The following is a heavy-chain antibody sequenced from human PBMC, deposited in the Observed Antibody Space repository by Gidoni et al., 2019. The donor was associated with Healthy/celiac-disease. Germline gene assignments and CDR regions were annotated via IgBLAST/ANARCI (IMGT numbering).Heavy chain of an antibody. D-gene: IGHD6-6*01. V-gene: IGHV3-21*01. J-gene: IGHJ4*02. Sequence: EVQLVESGGGLVKPGGSLRLSCAASGFTFSSYSMNWVRQAPGKGLEWVSSISSSSSYIYYADSVKGRFTISRDNAKNSLYLQMNSLRAEDTAVYYCARDGEYSSSPWDYWGQGTLVTVSS. CDR1: GFTFSSYS. CDR3: ARDGEYSSSPWDY. CDR2: ISSSSSYI.